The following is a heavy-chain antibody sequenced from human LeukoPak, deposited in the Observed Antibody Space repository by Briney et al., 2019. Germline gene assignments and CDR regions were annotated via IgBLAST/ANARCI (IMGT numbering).Heavy chain of an antibody. D-gene: IGHD6-6*01. Sequence: GGSLRLSCAASGFTFSNYEMNWVRQAPGKGLEWVSYISRSGSTIYYADSVKGRFTISRGNAKNSIYLQMNSLRAEDTAVYYCARETSRWYSSSSEFDYWGQGTLVTVSS. CDR3: ARETSRWYSSSSEFDY. V-gene: IGHV3-48*03. J-gene: IGHJ4*02. CDR2: ISRSGSTI. CDR1: GFTFSNYE.